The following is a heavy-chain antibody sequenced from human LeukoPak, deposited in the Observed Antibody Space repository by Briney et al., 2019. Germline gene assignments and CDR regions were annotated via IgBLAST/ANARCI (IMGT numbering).Heavy chain of an antibody. Sequence: SETLSLTCTVYGGSFSDYLWGWNRQSPREGLGWVGEINDGGSTNYNPSLMGRVTVSIDSAKRQFSLKMKSVTAGNRAVYYCARCSRITRGDWVDAFDLWGQGTTVTVSS. CDR3: ARCSRITRGDWVDAFDL. D-gene: IGHD2-21*02. CDR1: GGSFSDYL. V-gene: IGHV4-34*01. CDR2: INDGGST. J-gene: IGHJ3*01.